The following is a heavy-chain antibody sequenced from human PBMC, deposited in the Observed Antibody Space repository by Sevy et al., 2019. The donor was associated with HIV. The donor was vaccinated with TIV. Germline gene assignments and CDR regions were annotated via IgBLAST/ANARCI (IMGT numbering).Heavy chain of an antibody. CDR2: ISYDGSNK. Sequence: GGSLRLSCAASGFTFSSYAMHWVRQAPGKGLEWVAVISYDGSNKYYADSVKGRFTISRDNSKNTLYLQMNSLRAEDTAVYYWARAGTQTYEVVQPDTAMVFDPWGQGTLVTVSS. V-gene: IGHV3-30*04. CDR3: ARAGTQTYEVVQPDTAMVFDP. CDR1: GFTFSSYA. J-gene: IGHJ5*02. D-gene: IGHD5-18*01.